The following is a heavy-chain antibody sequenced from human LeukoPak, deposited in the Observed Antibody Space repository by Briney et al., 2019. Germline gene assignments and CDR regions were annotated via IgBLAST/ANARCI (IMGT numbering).Heavy chain of an antibody. V-gene: IGHV3-21*01. D-gene: IGHD1-1*01. Sequence: GGSLRLSCAASGFTFSSYSMNWVRQAPGKGLEWVSSISSSSYIYYADSVKGRFTISRDNAKNSLYLQMNSLRAEDTAVYCCARDLSLERLGGENAFDIWGQGTMVTVSS. CDR2: ISSSSYI. CDR3: ARDLSLERLGGENAFDI. CDR1: GFTFSSYS. J-gene: IGHJ3*02.